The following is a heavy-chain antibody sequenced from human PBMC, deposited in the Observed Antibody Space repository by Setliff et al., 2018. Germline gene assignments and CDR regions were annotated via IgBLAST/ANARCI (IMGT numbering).Heavy chain of an antibody. D-gene: IGHD3-10*01. CDR3: ARHATYYYGSGNLPFDS. Sequence: SETLSLTCAVYGDSLSGYYWSWIRQSPKKGLEWLGEIMPGRDTLYSPSLESRLTITIDTSKSQFSLKLSSVTAADTAVYYCARHATYYYGSGNLPFDSWGQGTLVTVSS. CDR1: GDSLSGYY. V-gene: IGHV4-34*12. CDR2: IMPGRDT. J-gene: IGHJ4*02.